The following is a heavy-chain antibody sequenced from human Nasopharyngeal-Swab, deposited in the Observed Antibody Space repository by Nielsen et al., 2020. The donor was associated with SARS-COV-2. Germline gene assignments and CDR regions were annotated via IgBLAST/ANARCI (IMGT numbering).Heavy chain of an antibody. J-gene: IGHJ4*02. CDR2: INHSGST. D-gene: IGHD6-6*01. CDR1: GGSFSGYY. Sequence: SETLSLTCAVYGGSFSGYYWSWIRQPPGKGLEWIGEINHSGSTNYNPSLKSRVTISVDTSKNQFSLKLSSVTAADTAVYDCARGDFRQIAASYYFDYWGQGTLVTVSS. CDR3: ARGDFRQIAASYYFDY. V-gene: IGHV4-34*01.